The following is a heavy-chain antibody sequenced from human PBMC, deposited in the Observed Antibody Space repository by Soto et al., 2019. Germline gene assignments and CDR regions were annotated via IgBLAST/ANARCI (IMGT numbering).Heavy chain of an antibody. CDR1: GGYFSGYD. V-gene: IGHV4-34*01. CDR2: INHSGST. J-gene: IGHJ4*02. Sequence: SETLCLTCAVDGGYFSGYDWSWIRQPPGKGLEWIGEINHSGSTNYNPSLKSRVTISVDTSKNQFSLKLSSVTAADTAVYYCARERRIFGVVIPNRPFDYWGQGTLVTVSS. D-gene: IGHD3-3*01. CDR3: ARERRIFGVVIPNRPFDY.